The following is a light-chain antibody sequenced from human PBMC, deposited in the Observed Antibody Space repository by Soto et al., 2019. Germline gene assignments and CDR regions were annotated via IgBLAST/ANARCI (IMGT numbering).Light chain of an antibody. V-gene: IGLV6-57*01. CDR2: GDN. CDR3: QSYDSSNWV. Sequence: NFMLTQPHSVSESPGKTVTISCTRSSGSIASNYVQWYQQRPGSSPTTVIYGDNQRPSGVPDRFSGSIDSSSNSASLTISGLKTEDEADYYCQSYDSSNWVFGGGTKLT. CDR1: SGSIASNY. J-gene: IGLJ3*02.